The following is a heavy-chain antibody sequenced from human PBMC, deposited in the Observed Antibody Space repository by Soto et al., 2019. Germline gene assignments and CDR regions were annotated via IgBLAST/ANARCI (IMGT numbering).Heavy chain of an antibody. V-gene: IGHV3-49*03. D-gene: IGHD3-3*01. J-gene: IGHJ6*02. CDR2: IRSKAYGGTT. Sequence: GGSLRLSCTASGFTFGDYAMSWFRQAPGKGLEWVGFIRSKAYGGTTEYAASVKGRFTISRDDSKSIAYLQMNSLKTQDTAVYYCTRDYPPSITIFGVVIYYYGMDVWGQGTTVTVSS. CDR1: GFTFGDYA. CDR3: TRDYPPSITIFGVVIYYYGMDV.